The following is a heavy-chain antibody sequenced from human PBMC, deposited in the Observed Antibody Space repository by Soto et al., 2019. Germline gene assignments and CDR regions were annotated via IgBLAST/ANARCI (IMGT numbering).Heavy chain of an antibody. V-gene: IGHV1-18*01. CDR1: GYIFTSYG. D-gene: IGHD3-22*01. J-gene: IGHJ4*02. Sequence: QVQLVQSGPEVKKPGASVKLSCKASGYIFTSYGIGWVRQAPGQGLEWMGWISAFKGYTKYPQRHQGRVTMTTNTPTSTAYMELRSLRSDDTAVYYCARVDDYYASSGHYFTFLTYWGQGSLVTVSS. CDR3: ARVDDYYASSGHYFTFLTY. CDR2: ISAFKGYT.